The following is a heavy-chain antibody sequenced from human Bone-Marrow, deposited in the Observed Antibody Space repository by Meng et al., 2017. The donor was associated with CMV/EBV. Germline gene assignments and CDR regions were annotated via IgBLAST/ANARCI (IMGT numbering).Heavy chain of an antibody. V-gene: IGHV1-18*01. Sequence: ASVKVSCKASGYTFTSYGISWVRQAPGQGLEWMGWISAYNGNTNHAQKLQGRVTMTTDTSTSTAYMELRSLRSDDTAVYYCARDRGYDYYYGMDVWGQGTTVTVSS. CDR2: ISAYNGNT. CDR1: GYTFTSYG. CDR3: ARDRGYDYYYGMDV. J-gene: IGHJ6*02. D-gene: IGHD3-10*01.